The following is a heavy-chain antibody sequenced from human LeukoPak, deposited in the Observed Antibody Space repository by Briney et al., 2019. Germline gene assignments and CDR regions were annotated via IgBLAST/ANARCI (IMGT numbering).Heavy chain of an antibody. CDR1: GYTFTDYY. V-gene: IGHV1-2*06. Sequence: GASVKVSCKASGYTFTDYYIHWVRQAPGQGLEWMGRINPNSGGTNYAQKFQGRVTMTRDTSISTAYMELSRLRSDDTAVYYCARDYYDNSGYRFDYWGQGTLVTVSS. CDR3: ARDYYDNSGYRFDY. D-gene: IGHD3-22*01. CDR2: INPNSGGT. J-gene: IGHJ4*02.